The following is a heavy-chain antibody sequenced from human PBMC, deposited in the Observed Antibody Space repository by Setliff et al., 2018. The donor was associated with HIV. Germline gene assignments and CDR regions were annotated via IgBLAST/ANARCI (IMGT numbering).Heavy chain of an antibody. D-gene: IGHD2-2*01. Sequence: PSETLSLTCAVSGGSISSNWWSWVRQSPGKGLEWIGEIYHSGSTHYNPSLQSRVTISVDKSKSQFSLKLNSVTAADTAVYYCASRWPAMREFDYWGQGTLVTVSS. V-gene: IGHV4-4*02. CDR1: GGSISSNW. J-gene: IGHJ4*02. CDR2: IYHSGST. CDR3: ASRWPAMREFDY.